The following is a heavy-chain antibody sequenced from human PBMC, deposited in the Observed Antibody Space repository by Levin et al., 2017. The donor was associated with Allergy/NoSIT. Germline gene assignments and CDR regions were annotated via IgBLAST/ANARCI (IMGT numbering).Heavy chain of an antibody. CDR1: GFTFNMYT. V-gene: IGHV3-30-3*01. CDR2: ISYDGSKK. CDR3: ARPGFTYGLNDAFDI. J-gene: IGHJ3*02. Sequence: GESLKISCAASGFTFNMYTMHWVRQAPGEGLEWVALISYDGSKKYYAESAMGRFTISRDNSKNTVYLQMKSLRTEDTAVYYCARPGFTYGLNDAFDIWGQGTMVTVSS. D-gene: IGHD5-18*01.